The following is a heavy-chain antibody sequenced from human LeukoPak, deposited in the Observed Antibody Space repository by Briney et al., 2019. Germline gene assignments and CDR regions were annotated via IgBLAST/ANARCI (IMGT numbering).Heavy chain of an antibody. D-gene: IGHD6-6*01. J-gene: IGHJ4*02. CDR2: ISYDGSNK. CDR3: ATFEYSSSSDY. CDR1: GLTFSSYA. Sequence: GGSLRLSCAASGLTFSSYAMHWVRQAPGKGLEWVAVISYDGSNKYYADSVKGRFTISRNNSKNTLYLQMNSLRAEDTAVYYCATFEYSSSSDYWGQGTLVTVSS. V-gene: IGHV3-30*01.